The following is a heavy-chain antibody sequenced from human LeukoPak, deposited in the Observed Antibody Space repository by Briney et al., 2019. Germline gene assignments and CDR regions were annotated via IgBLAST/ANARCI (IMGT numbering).Heavy chain of an antibody. Sequence: GGSLRLSCEASGFILSSYSMNWVRQAPGKGLEWVSSISSSGSYIFYADSVKGRFTISRDTAKNSLYLQMNSLRAEDTAVYYCARPKTIQLDAMDVWGKGITVTVSP. CDR2: ISSSGSYI. CDR3: ARPKTIQLDAMDV. V-gene: IGHV3-21*01. D-gene: IGHD5-24*01. CDR1: GFILSSYS. J-gene: IGHJ6*04.